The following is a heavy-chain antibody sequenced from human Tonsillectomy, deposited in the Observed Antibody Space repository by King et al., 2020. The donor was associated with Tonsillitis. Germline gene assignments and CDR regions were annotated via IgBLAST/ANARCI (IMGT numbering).Heavy chain of an antibody. Sequence: YWIGWVRQMPEKGLEWMGIISPGDSDTRYSPSFQGHVTISADKSISTAYLDWSSLKASDTAMYYCARGDDSSGYLCVYFHYCGQGPLFTVSS. CDR3: ARGDDSSGYLCVYFHY. V-gene: IGHV5-51*01. CDR1: YW. J-gene: IGHJ4*02. D-gene: IGHD3-22*01. CDR2: ISPGDSDT.